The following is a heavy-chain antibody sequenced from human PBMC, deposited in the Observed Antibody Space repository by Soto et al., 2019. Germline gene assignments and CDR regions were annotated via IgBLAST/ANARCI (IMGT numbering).Heavy chain of an antibody. CDR1: GFSLSNARMG. CDR3: ARTTYGSGSYPYAFDI. J-gene: IGHJ3*02. Sequence: QVTLKESGPVLVKPTETLTLTCTVSGFSLSNARMGVSWIRQPPGKALEWLAHIFSNDEKSYSTSLKSRLTISKDTSTSQVVLTMTNMDPVDTATYYSARTTYGSGSYPYAFDIWGQGTMVTVSS. CDR2: IFSNDEK. D-gene: IGHD3-10*01. V-gene: IGHV2-26*01.